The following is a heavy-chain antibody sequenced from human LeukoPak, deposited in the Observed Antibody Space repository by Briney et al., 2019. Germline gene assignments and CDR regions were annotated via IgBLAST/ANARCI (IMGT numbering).Heavy chain of an antibody. CDR3: ARGDSIYYDSSGYSY. V-gene: IGHV4-34*01. D-gene: IGHD3-22*01. J-gene: IGHJ4*02. Sequence: SETLSLTCAVYGGSFRGYYWSWIRQPPGKGLDWIGEINHSGSTNYNPSLKSRVTISVDTSKNQFSLKLSSVTAADTAVYYCARGDSIYYDSSGYSYWGQGTLVTVSS. CDR1: GGSFRGYY. CDR2: INHSGST.